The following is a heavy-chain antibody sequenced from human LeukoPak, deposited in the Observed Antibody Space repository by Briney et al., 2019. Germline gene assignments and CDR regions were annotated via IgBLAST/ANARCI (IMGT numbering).Heavy chain of an antibody. J-gene: IGHJ4*02. Sequence: SETLSLTCAVSGYSISSGYYWGWIRQPPGQGLEWIGSIYNNGRTYYNPALNSRVTISVDTSKNQFSLKLSSVTAADTAVYYCASIWYSSGWYVDYFDYWGQGTLVTVSS. V-gene: IGHV4-38-2*01. CDR1: GYSISSGYY. CDR2: IYNNGRT. D-gene: IGHD6-19*01. CDR3: ASIWYSSGWYVDYFDY.